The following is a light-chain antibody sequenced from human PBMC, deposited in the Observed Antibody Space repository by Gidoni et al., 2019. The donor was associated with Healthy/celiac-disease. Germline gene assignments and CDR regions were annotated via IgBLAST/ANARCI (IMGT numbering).Light chain of an antibody. V-gene: IGKV1-39*01. Sequence: DIQMTQSPSSLSASVGDRVTITCRASQSISSYLNWYQQKPGKAPKLLIYAASSLQSGVPSRFSGSGSGTDFTLTISSVQPEDFATYYCQQSYSTPPTFGQXTKVEIK. CDR2: AAS. CDR3: QQSYSTPPT. CDR1: QSISSY. J-gene: IGKJ1*01.